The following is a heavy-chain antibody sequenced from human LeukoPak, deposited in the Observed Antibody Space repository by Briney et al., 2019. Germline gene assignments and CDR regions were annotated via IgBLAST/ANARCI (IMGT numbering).Heavy chain of an antibody. CDR2: ISGSGGST. CDR1: GFTFSSYA. CDR3: TRVGYIDEGIDY. V-gene: IGHV3-23*01. Sequence: PGGSLRLSCAASGFTFSSYAMSWVRQAPGKGLEWVSAISGSGGSTYYADFVKGRFTISRDNSKNTLYLQMNSLRAEDTAIYYCTRVGYIDEGIDYWGQGTLVTVSS. D-gene: IGHD5-24*01. J-gene: IGHJ4*02.